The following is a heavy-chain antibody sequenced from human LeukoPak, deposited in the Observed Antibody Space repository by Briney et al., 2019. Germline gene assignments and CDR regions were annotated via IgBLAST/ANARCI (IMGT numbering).Heavy chain of an antibody. Sequence: SETLSLTCTVSGASISSSSNYWGWIRQPPGKGLEWIGSIYYSGSTYYNPSLKSRVTIPVDTSKNQFSLKLSSVTAADTAMYYCARLYCSGGSCCSGLGSADYWGQGTLVTVAS. CDR2: IYYSGST. CDR3: ARLYCSGGSCCSGLGSADY. D-gene: IGHD2-15*01. V-gene: IGHV4-39*01. J-gene: IGHJ4*02. CDR1: GASISSSSNY.